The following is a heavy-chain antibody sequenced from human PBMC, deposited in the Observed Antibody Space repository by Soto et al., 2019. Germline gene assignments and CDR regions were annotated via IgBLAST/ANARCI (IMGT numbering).Heavy chain of an antibody. CDR3: ARDQTGEGYYGMDV. CDR1: GGSISSYY. Sequence: KPSETLSLTCTVSGGSISSYYWSWIRQPPGKGLEWIGYIYYSGSTNYNPSLKSRVTISVDTSKNQFSLKLSSVTAADTAVYYCARDQTGEGYYGMDVWGQGTRSPSP. CDR2: IYYSGST. J-gene: IGHJ6*02. V-gene: IGHV4-59*01. D-gene: IGHD7-27*01.